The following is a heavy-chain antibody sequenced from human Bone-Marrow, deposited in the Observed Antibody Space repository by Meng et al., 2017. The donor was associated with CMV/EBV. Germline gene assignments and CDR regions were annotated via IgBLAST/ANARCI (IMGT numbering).Heavy chain of an antibody. CDR1: SHY. D-gene: IGHD2-2*01. Sequence: SHYMSWVRQAPGKGLEWVSVIYSGGSTYYADSVKGRFTISRDNSKNTLYLQMNSLRAEDTAVYYCARDPGYCSSTSCPSPLGAFDIWGQGTMVTVSS. CDR3: ARDPGYCSSTSCPSPLGAFDI. CDR2: IYSGGST. V-gene: IGHV3-53*05. J-gene: IGHJ3*02.